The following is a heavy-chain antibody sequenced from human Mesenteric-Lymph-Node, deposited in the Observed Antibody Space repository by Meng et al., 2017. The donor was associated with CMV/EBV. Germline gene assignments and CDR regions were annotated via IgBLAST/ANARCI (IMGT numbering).Heavy chain of an antibody. CDR1: GFTFSDYY. CDR3: ARQWDYGYNSLDY. D-gene: IGHD3-16*01. V-gene: IGHV3-11*04. J-gene: IGHJ4*02. CDR2: ISSSGFTI. Sequence: GGSLRLSCAASGFTFSDYYMSWIRQAPGKGLEWVSYISSSGFTISYADSVKGRFTISRENAKNSFSLQMNSLRVGDTAVYYCARQWDYGYNSLDYWGQGTLVTVSS.